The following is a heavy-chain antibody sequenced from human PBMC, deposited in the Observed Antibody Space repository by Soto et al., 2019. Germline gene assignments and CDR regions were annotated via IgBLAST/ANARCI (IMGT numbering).Heavy chain of an antibody. V-gene: IGHV4-59*13. CDR1: GGSIGTYY. D-gene: IGHD1-26*01. CDR3: ARDSSARYADN. CDR2: VYYNGYT. Sequence: SETLSLTCTVSGGSIGTYYWSWLRQPPGRGLEWIGFVYYNGYTEYNPSLKSRVTISVDTSKNQFSLKLNSVTAADTAVYYCARDSSARYADNWGQGTLVTVSS. J-gene: IGHJ4*01.